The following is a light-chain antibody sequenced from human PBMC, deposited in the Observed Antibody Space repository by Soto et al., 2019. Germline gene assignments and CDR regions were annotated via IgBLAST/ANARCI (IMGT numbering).Light chain of an antibody. V-gene: IGKV2-28*01. CDR1: QSLLHSNGYNY. CDR2: LGS. J-gene: IGKJ1*01. Sequence: DIVMTQSPLSLPVTPGEPASISCRSSQSLLHSNGYNYLDWYLQKPGQSPQLLIYLGSNRASGVPSRFSGGGSGTHFTLTISSLQPDDFASYFCLQYYNFSWTFGQGTKVDI. CDR3: LQYYNFSWT.